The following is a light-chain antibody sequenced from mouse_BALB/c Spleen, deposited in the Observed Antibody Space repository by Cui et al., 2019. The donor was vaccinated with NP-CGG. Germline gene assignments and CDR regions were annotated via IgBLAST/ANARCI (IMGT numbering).Light chain of an antibody. J-gene: IGLJ1*01. CDR2: GTN. CDR3: ALWYSNHWV. Sequence: QAVVTQESAITTSPGGTVTLTCRSNTGAVTTSNYANWVQEKPDHLFAGLIGGTNNRAPGVPARFSGSLIGDKAALTITGAQTEDEAIYFCALWYSNHWVFGGGTKLTVL. CDR1: TGAVTTSNY. V-gene: IGLV1*01.